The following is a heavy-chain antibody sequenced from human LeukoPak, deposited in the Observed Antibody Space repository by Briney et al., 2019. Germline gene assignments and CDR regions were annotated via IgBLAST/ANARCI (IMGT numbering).Heavy chain of an antibody. Sequence: QPGGSLRLSCAASAFTFSTYAMSWVRQAPGRGLEWVSDISGSGASTYYADSVKGRFIISRDNSKNTLFLQMNSLSAEDTAVYFCAKAPSTVTTRKGYFDYWGQGTLVTVSS. V-gene: IGHV3-23*01. CDR2: ISGSGAST. D-gene: IGHD4-17*01. CDR1: AFTFSTYA. J-gene: IGHJ4*02. CDR3: AKAPSTVTTRKGYFDY.